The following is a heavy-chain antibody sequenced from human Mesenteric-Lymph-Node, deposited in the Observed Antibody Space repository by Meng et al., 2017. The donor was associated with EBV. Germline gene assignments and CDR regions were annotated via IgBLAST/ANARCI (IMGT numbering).Heavy chain of an antibody. Sequence: LLYLSNPLSLPSAVYGGPFSVQYWTWTRQPPVKGLEWIGELNRSGNTNYNPFFKGRVTISVDTSKNQFSLKLSSVTAADTAVYYCARDLGAPNLYYDSNALDYWGQGTLVTVSS. CDR1: GGPFSVQY. V-gene: IGHV4-34*01. J-gene: IGHJ4*02. CDR3: ARDLGAPNLYYDSNALDY. D-gene: IGHD3-22*01. CDR2: LNRSGNT.